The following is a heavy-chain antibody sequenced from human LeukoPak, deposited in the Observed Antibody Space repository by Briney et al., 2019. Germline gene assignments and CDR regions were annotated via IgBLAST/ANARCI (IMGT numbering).Heavy chain of an antibody. Sequence: PSETLSLTCAVYGGSFSGYYWSWIRQPPGKGLEWIGEINHSGSTNYNPSLKSRVTISVDTSKNQFSLKLSSVTAADTAVYYCACHKLEYPWFDPWGQGTLVTVSS. V-gene: IGHV4-34*01. CDR2: INHSGST. J-gene: IGHJ5*02. CDR3: ACHKLEYPWFDP. D-gene: IGHD1-1*01. CDR1: GGSFSGYY.